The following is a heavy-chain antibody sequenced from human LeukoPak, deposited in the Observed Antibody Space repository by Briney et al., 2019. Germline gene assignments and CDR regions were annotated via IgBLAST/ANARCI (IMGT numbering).Heavy chain of an antibody. J-gene: IGHJ6*03. CDR3: ARGWDIVPVVYAYMDA. Sequence: PGGSLRLSCAASGFTFDDYAMHWVRQAPGKGLEWVSSISSSSSYIYYADSVKGRFTISRDNAKNSLYLQMNSLRAEDTAVYYCARGWDIVPVVYAYMDAWGKGTTVTVSS. CDR1: GFTFDDYA. D-gene: IGHD2-8*02. CDR2: ISSSSSYI. V-gene: IGHV3-21*03.